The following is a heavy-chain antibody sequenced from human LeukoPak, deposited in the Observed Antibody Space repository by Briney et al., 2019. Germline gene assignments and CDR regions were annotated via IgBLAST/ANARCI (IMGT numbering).Heavy chain of an antibody. V-gene: IGHV3-15*01. D-gene: IGHD1-26*01. J-gene: IGHJ4*02. CDR2: IKRKTNGGAT. CDR3: ATDLSQRYYLD. Sequence: PGGSLRLSCAASGFTFSNFWMNWVRQAPGKGLEWVGLIKRKTNGGATEYAAPVKGRFVISRDDSENTLYLQMNSLKTEDTAVYYCATDLSQRYYLDWGQGTLVTVSS. CDR1: GFTFSNFW.